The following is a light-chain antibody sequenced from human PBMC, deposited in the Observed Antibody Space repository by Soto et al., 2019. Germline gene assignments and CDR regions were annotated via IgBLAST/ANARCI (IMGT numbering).Light chain of an antibody. V-gene: IGKV1-5*01. CDR2: DAS. CDR3: QQYATYAPST. CDR1: QSIGTW. J-gene: IGKJ1*01. Sequence: DDRLTQSVSALSAYEGDRITITCRASQSIGTWLAWYQHRPGEGPKLLIHDASSLESGVPSRFSGSGSATEFSLTVSSLESGDSGTYHCQQYATYAPSTFGQGTKVDIK.